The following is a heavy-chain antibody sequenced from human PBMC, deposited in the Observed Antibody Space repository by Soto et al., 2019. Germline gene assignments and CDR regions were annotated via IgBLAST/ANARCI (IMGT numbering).Heavy chain of an antibody. V-gene: IGHV3-21*01. CDR2: ISSSSSYI. Sequence: GGSLRLSCAASGFTLSSYSMNWVRQAPGKGLEWVSSISSSSSYIYYADSVKGRFTISRDNAKNSLYLQMNSLRAEDTAVYYCAGDYYDSSGHYREPARREYFQHWGQGT. D-gene: IGHD3-22*01. J-gene: IGHJ1*01. CDR3: AGDYYDSSGHYREPARREYFQH. CDR1: GFTLSSYS.